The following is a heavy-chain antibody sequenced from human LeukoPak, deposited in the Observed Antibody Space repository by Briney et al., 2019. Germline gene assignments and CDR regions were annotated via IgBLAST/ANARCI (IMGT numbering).Heavy chain of an antibody. V-gene: IGHV1-18*01. D-gene: IGHD1-1*01. CDR1: GYTFTNYG. Sequence: ASVKVSFKASGYTFTNYGISWVRQAPGQGLEWLGWISTYNGDTNYAQKFQGRVTMTTDTSSTTAYMDLRSLKSDDTALYYCARDYNRLGGYNWFDSWGQGTLVTVSS. CDR3: ARDYNRLGGYNWFDS. CDR2: ISTYNGDT. J-gene: IGHJ5*01.